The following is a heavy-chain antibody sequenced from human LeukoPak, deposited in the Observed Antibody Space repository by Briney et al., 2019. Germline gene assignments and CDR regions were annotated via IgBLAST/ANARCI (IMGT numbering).Heavy chain of an antibody. J-gene: IGHJ4*02. V-gene: IGHV3-7*01. CDR2: IRGDVGDK. D-gene: IGHD6-19*01. CDR3: ARDVAGALDF. CDR1: GFTFSRYW. Sequence: GGSLRLSCAATGFTFSRYWMAWVRQAPGKGLEWVANIRGDVGDKGYADSVKGRFTISRDNGKNSLYLQMNSLTDEDTAVYYCARDVAGALDFWGQGTLLIVSS.